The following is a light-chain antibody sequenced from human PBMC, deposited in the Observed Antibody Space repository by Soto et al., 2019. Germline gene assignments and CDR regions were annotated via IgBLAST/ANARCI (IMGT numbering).Light chain of an antibody. CDR2: DAS. V-gene: IGKV3-11*01. CDR3: QHRSIWPVS. CDR1: QSVNNY. Sequence: ESVLTQSPATLSLYPGERATLSCRASQSVNNYSHWYQQRPGQAPRLLIFDASNRATGIPPRFSGSGSAADFTLTTISLEPEDFAVYYCQHRSIWPVSSGQGTRLEI. J-gene: IGKJ5*01.